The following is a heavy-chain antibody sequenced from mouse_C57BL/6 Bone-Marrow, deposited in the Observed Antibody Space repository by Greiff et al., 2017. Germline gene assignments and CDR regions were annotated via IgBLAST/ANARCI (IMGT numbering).Heavy chain of an antibody. CDR3: ALGRRYGNYPFAY. D-gene: IGHD2-10*02. CDR1: GYTFTSYW. V-gene: IGHV1-74*01. Sequence: QVQLKQSGAELVKPGASVKVSCKASGYTFTSYWMHWVKQRPGQGLEWIGRIHPSDSDTNYNQKFKGKATLTVDKSSSTAYMQLSSLTSEDSAVYYCALGRRYGNYPFAYWGQGTLVTVSA. CDR2: IHPSDSDT. J-gene: IGHJ3*01.